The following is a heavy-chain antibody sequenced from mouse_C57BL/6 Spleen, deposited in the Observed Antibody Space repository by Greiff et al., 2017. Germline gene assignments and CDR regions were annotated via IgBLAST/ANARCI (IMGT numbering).Heavy chain of an antibody. V-gene: IGHV1-82*01. D-gene: IGHD2-4*01. Sequence: VQLQQSGPELVKPGASVKISCKASGYAFSSSWMNWVKQRPGKGLEWIGRIYPGDGDTNYNGKFKGKATLTADKSSSTAYMQLSSLTSEDSAVYFCARDYYDYDEAWFAYWGQGTLVTVSA. CDR3: ARDYYDYDEAWFAY. CDR1: GYAFSSSW. J-gene: IGHJ3*01. CDR2: IYPGDGDT.